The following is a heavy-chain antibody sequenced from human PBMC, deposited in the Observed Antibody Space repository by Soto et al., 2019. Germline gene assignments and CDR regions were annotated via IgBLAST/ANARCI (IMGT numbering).Heavy chain of an antibody. D-gene: IGHD2-2*01. CDR1: GGSMNTYY. Sequence: QEPLQELGPGLVEPSETLSLTCTVSGGSMNTYYWSWIRQPPGKGLEWIAYIYSSGLTNYNPSLKSRVTISVDASKNQFSLKLTSVTVADTAVYYCARGSTRFDPWGQGTLVTVSS. J-gene: IGHJ5*02. CDR3: ARGSTRFDP. CDR2: IYSSGLT. V-gene: IGHV4-59*01.